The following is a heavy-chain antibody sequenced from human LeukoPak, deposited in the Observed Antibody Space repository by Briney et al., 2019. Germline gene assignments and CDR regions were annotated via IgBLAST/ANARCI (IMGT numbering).Heavy chain of an antibody. D-gene: IGHD5-24*01. CDR3: ARAGLRHGYTPIDY. Sequence: SVKVSCKASGGTFSSYAISWARQAPGQGLEWMGRIIPILGIANYAQKFQGRVTITADKSTSTAYMELSSLRSEDTAVYYCARAGLRHGYTPIDYWGQGTLFNASS. CDR1: GGTFSSYA. V-gene: IGHV1-69*04. CDR2: IIPILGIA. J-gene: IGHJ4*02.